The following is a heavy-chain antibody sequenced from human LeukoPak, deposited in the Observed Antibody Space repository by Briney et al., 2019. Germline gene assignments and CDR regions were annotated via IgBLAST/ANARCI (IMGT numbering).Heavy chain of an antibody. V-gene: IGHV3-43*02. Sequence: GGSLRLSCAASGFTFDDYAMHWVRQAPGKGLEWVSLISGDGGSTYYADSVKGRFTISRDDSKNSLYLQMNSLRTEDTALYYCAKGISSGIAVAGMTNWFDPWGQGTLVTVSS. J-gene: IGHJ5*02. D-gene: IGHD6-19*01. CDR3: AKGISSGIAVAGMTNWFDP. CDR2: ISGDGGST. CDR1: GFTFDDYA.